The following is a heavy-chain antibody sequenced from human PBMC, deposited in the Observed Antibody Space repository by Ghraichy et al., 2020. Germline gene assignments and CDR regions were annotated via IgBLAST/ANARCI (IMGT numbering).Heavy chain of an antibody. CDR2: IYYSGST. J-gene: IGHJ4*02. CDR3: ASFRRGVIIL. D-gene: IGHD3-10*01. Sequence: SETLSLTCTVSGGSISSYYWSWIRQPPGKGLEWIGYIYYSGSTNYNPSLKSRVTISVDTSKNQFSLKLSSVTAADTAVYYCASFRRGVIILWGQGTLVTVSS. CDR1: GGSISSYY. V-gene: IGHV4-59*01.